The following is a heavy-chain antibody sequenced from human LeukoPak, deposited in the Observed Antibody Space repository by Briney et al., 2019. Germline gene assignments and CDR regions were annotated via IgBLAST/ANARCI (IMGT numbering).Heavy chain of an antibody. CDR2: IYPGDPDT. J-gene: IGHJ6*03. CDR1: GYSFTSYW. D-gene: IGHD2-2*01. Sequence: GESLKISCKGSGYSFTSYWIGWVRKMPGKGLEWMGIIYPGDPDTRYSPSFPGQVTISADKSISTAYLRWSSLKASDTAMYYCARRIPTSYYYYMDVWGKGTTVTVSS. V-gene: IGHV5-51*01. CDR3: ARRIPTSYYYYMDV.